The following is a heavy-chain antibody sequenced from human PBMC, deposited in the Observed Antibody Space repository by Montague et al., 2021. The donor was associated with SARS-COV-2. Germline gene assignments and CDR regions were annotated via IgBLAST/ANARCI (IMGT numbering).Heavy chain of an antibody. V-gene: IGHV4-34*01. Sequence: SETLSLTCAVYGGSFSGYCWSWIRQPPGKGLEWIGEVSHSGNTNYNQSLKSQVTISIDTSTNNFSLKLTSVTAADTAGDYCSGGHVHGVAADTPFDLWGQGTLVTVSS. CDR2: VSHSGNT. D-gene: IGHD6-13*01. J-gene: IGHJ4*02. CDR3: SGGHVHGVAADTPFDL. CDR1: GGSFSGYC.